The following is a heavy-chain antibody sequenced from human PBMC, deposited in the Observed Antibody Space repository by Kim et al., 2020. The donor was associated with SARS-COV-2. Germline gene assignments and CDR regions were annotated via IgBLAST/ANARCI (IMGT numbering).Heavy chain of an antibody. D-gene: IGHD2-15*01. Sequence: ASVKVSCKASGYTFTSYGISWVRQAPRQGLEWMGWISAYNGNTNYAQKLQGRVTMTTDTSTSTAYMELRSLRSDDTAVYYCARARGYCSGGSCYFDYWGQGTLVTVSS. J-gene: IGHJ4*02. CDR3: ARARGYCSGGSCYFDY. CDR2: ISAYNGNT. CDR1: GYTFTSYG. V-gene: IGHV1-18*01.